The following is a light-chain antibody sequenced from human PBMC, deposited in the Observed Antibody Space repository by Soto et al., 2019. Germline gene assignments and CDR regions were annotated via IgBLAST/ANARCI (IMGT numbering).Light chain of an antibody. CDR3: CSYAGFSTVV. CDR1: SSDVGRYNL. J-gene: IGLJ2*01. CDR2: EDN. V-gene: IGLV2-23*01. Sequence: QSALTQPASVSGSPGQSITISCTGTSSDVGRYNLVSWYQQHPGKAPKLMIYEDNKRPSGVSNRFSGSKSGITASLTISGLQGEDEADYYCCSYAGFSTVVFGGGTKVTVL.